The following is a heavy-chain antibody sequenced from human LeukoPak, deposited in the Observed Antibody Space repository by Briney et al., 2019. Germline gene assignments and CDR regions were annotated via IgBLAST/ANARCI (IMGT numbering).Heavy chain of an antibody. D-gene: IGHD1-7*01. J-gene: IGHJ3*02. Sequence: ASVKVSCKASGYTFTSYDINWVRQATGQGLEWMGWMNPNSGNTGYAQKFQGRVTVTRNTSISTAYMELSSLRSEDTAVYYCARVGGSSNWNYDDAFDIWGQGTMVTVSS. CDR2: MNPNSGNT. CDR1: GYTFTSYD. CDR3: ARVGGSSNWNYDDAFDI. V-gene: IGHV1-8*01.